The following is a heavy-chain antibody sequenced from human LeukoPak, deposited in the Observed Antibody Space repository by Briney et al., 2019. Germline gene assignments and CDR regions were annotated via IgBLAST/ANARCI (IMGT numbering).Heavy chain of an antibody. V-gene: IGHV3-30*03. CDR2: ISYDGSNK. Sequence: PGGSLRLSCAASGFTFSSYGMHWVRQAPGKGLEWVAVISYDGSNKYYADSVKGRFTISRDNSKNTLYLQMNSLRAEDTAVYYCARDQGDYSLDVWGQGTTVTVSS. CDR3: ARDQGDYSLDV. J-gene: IGHJ6*03. CDR1: GFTFSSYG.